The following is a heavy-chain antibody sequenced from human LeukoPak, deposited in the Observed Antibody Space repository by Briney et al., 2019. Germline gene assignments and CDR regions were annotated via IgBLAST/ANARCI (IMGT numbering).Heavy chain of an antibody. CDR3: ARDPLSSSSFDL. CDR2: ISSRSATI. CDR1: GFTFSSYS. Sequence: PGGSLRLSWAASGFTFSSYSMNWVRQAPGKGLEGVSYISSRSATIYYADSVKGRFTISRDNAKNSLYLQMNSLRAEDTAVYYCARDPLSSSSFDLWGQGTLVTVSS. D-gene: IGHD6-13*01. V-gene: IGHV3-48*01. J-gene: IGHJ4*02.